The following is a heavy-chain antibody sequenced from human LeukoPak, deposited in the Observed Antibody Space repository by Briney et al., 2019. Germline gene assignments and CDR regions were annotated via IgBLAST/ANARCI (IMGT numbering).Heavy chain of an antibody. CDR3: ARDPTMVRGVILWSYFDL. D-gene: IGHD3-10*01. V-gene: IGHV3-11*01. CDR1: GFTFSDYY. J-gene: IGHJ2*01. Sequence: GGSLRLSCAASGFTFSDYYMSWIRQAPGKGLEWGSYISSSGSTIYYADSVKGRFTISRDNAKNSLYLQMNSLRAEDTAVYYCARDPTMVRGVILWSYFDLWGRGTPVTVSS. CDR2: ISSSGSTI.